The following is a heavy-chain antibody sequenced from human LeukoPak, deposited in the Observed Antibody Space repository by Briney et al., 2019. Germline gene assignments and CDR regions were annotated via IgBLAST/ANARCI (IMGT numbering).Heavy chain of an antibody. J-gene: IGHJ4*02. CDR1: GGSISSYY. Sequence: SETLSLTCTVSGGSISSYYWSWIRQPPGKGLEWIGYIYYSGSTNYNPSLKSRVTISVDTSKNQFSLKLSSVTAADTAVYYCARAGEQWLVPRLDYWGQGTLVTVSS. V-gene: IGHV4-59*08. D-gene: IGHD6-19*01. CDR2: IYYSGST. CDR3: ARAGEQWLVPRLDY.